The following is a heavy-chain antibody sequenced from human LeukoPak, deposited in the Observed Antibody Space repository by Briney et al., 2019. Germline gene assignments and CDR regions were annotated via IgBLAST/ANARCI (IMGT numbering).Heavy chain of an antibody. D-gene: IGHD3-22*01. V-gene: IGHV6-1*01. CDR2: TYYRSKWYN. J-gene: IGHJ3*02. CDR1: GDSVSSNSAA. CDR3: ARDRITAYYYDSSGYYYDDAFDI. Sequence: PSQTLSLTCAISGDSVSSNSAAWNWIRQSPSRGLEWLGRTYYRSKWYNDYAVSVKSRITINPDTSKNQFSLQLNSVTPEDTAVYYCARDRITAYYYDSSGYYYDDAFDIWGQGTMVTVSS.